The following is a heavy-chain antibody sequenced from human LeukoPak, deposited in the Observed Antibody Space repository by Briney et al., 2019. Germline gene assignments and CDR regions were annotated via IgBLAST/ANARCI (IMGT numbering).Heavy chain of an antibody. Sequence: SETLSLTCTVSGGSISSYYWSWIRQPPGKGLEWIGNIYYSGSTNYNPSLKSRVTISVDTSKNQFSLRLNSVTAAVTAVYYCARPYSSGWRGAFDIWGQGTMVTVSS. CDR2: IYYSGST. V-gene: IGHV4-59*01. J-gene: IGHJ3*02. CDR3: ARPYSSGWRGAFDI. CDR1: GGSISSYY. D-gene: IGHD6-25*01.